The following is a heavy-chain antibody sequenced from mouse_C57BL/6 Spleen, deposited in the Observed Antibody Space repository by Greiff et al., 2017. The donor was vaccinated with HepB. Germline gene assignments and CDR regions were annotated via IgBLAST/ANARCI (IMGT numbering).Heavy chain of an antibody. V-gene: IGHV1-85*01. J-gene: IGHJ3*01. Sequence: QVQLKESGPELVKPGASVKLSCKASGYTFTSYDINWVKQRPGQGLEWIGWIYPRDGSTKYNEKFKGKATLTVDTSSSTAYMELHSLTSEDSAVYFCAREHYSNYEAYWGQGTLVTVSA. D-gene: IGHD2-5*01. CDR3: AREHYSNYEAY. CDR2: IYPRDGST. CDR1: GYTFTSYD.